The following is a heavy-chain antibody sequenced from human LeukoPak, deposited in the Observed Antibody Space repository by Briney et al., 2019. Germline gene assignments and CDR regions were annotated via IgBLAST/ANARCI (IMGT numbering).Heavy chain of an antibody. D-gene: IGHD1-26*01. V-gene: IGHV4-39*01. CDR1: GGSISSSSYY. CDR3: ARLRESGNYGLYYFDY. J-gene: IGHJ4*02. Sequence: SSETLSLTCSVSGGSISSSSYYWGWIRQPPGKGLEWIGTIYYNGSTYYNPSLKSRVTISVDTSKNRFSLKVSSVTAADTAVYYCARLRESGNYGLYYFDYWGQGTLVTVSS. CDR2: IYYNGST.